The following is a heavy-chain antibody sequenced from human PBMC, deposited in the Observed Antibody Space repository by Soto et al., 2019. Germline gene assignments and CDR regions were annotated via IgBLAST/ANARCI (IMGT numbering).Heavy chain of an antibody. Sequence: QVQLQESGPGLVKPSQTLSLTCTVSGASISSGGHYWSWIRQHPGKGLEWIGYIYYSGSTYYNPSLTSRVIISVDTSKNHSALKLNSVTAADTAVYYCAREIVVSARWFDPWGQGTLVTVSS. CDR3: AREIVVSARWFDP. CDR2: IYYSGST. D-gene: IGHD3-22*01. CDR1: GASISSGGHY. V-gene: IGHV4-31*03. J-gene: IGHJ5*02.